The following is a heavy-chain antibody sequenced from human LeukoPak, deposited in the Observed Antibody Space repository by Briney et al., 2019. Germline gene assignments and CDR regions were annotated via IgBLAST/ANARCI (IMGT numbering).Heavy chain of an antibody. J-gene: IGHJ4*02. CDR1: GYTFTSYG. D-gene: IGHD1-1*01. CDR2: ISAYNGNT. CDR3: ARDRRVQLQRQAAAY. V-gene: IGHV1-18*01. Sequence: GASVKVSCKASGYTFTSYGISWVRQAPGQGLEWMGWISAYNGNTNYAQKLQGRVTMTTDTSTSTAYMELRSLRSDDRAVYYCARDRRVQLQRQAAAYWGQETLVTVSS.